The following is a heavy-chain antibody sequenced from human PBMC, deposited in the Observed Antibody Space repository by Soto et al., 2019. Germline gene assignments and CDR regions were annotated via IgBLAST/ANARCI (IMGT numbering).Heavy chain of an antibody. J-gene: IGHJ4*02. CDR1: GGPFSGYY. Sequence: QVQLQQWGAGLLKPSETLSLTCAVYGGPFSGYYWIWIRQPPGKGLEWIGEINDSGSTNYNPSLNSRVTLSVEASKTQFSLKLSSVTAADTAVYYCARSRFRGGYHLWGQGNLVTVSS. CDR3: ARSRFRGGYHL. D-gene: IGHD5-12*01. V-gene: IGHV4-34*01. CDR2: INDSGST.